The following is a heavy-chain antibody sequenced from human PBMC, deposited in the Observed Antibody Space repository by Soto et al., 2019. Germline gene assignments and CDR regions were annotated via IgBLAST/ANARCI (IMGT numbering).Heavy chain of an antibody. D-gene: IGHD2-2*01. V-gene: IGHV4-59*08. Sequence: SETLSLTCTVSGFSISSYYWSWIRQSPEKGLEWIGYTHDSGSTNYNPSLKSRVTMSVDTSKNQFSLKLSSVTAADTAVYYCARHSYCSSICWFDPWGQGTLVTVS. CDR3: ARHSYCSSICWFDP. CDR1: GFSISSYY. J-gene: IGHJ5*02. CDR2: THDSGST.